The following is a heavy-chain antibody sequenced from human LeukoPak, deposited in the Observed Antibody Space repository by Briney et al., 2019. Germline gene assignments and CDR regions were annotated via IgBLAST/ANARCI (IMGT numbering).Heavy chain of an antibody. V-gene: IGHV3-7*01. CDR1: GFTFTNYW. D-gene: IGHD4-11*01. CDR2: IKQDRSEK. CDR3: TTSDINYRPFDN. Sequence: GGSLRLSCAASGFTFTNYWMSWVRQAPGKGLELVANIKQDRSEKYYVDSVKGRFTISRDNAKNSLYLQMNSLRAEDTAVYYCTTSDINYRPFDNWGQGTLVTVSS. J-gene: IGHJ4*02.